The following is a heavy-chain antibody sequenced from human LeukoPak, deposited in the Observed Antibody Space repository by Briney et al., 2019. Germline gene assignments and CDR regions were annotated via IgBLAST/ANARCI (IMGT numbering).Heavy chain of an antibody. CDR3: ATGPNYDYVWGSYRPFDY. Sequence: ASVKVSCKVSGYTFTELSMHWVRQAPGKGLEWMGGFDPEDGETIYAQKFQGRVTMTEDTSTDTAYMELSSLRSEDTAVYYCATGPNYDYVWGSYRPFDYWGQGTLVTVSS. CDR2: FDPEDGET. CDR1: GYTFTELS. V-gene: IGHV1-24*01. D-gene: IGHD3-16*02. J-gene: IGHJ4*02.